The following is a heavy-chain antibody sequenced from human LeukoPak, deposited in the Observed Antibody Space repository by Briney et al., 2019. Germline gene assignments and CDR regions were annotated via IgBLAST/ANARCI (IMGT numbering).Heavy chain of an antibody. CDR2: ISYDGSNK. J-gene: IGHJ4*02. D-gene: IGHD2-2*01. CDR1: GFTFSSYA. Sequence: GGSLRLSCAASGFTFSSYAMHWVRQAPGKGLEWVAVISYDGSNKYYADSVKGRFTISRDNSKNTLYLQMNSLRAEDTAVYHCAKDRPGYCSSTSCPTDYWGQGTLVTVSS. CDR3: AKDRPGYCSSTSCPTDY. V-gene: IGHV3-30-3*01.